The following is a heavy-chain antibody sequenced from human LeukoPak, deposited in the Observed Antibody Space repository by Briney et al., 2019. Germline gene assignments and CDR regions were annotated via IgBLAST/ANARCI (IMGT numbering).Heavy chain of an antibody. CDR2: ISFDGKNQ. J-gene: IGHJ4*02. D-gene: IGHD4-11*01. CDR3: AKDLPAETKMGGFDF. CDR1: GFNFNNSG. V-gene: IGHV3-30*18. Sequence: PGGSLRLSCAGSGFNFNNSGMHWVRQAPGKGLEWVAVISFDGKNQHYAGSVKGRFTTSRDNSNNTVYLQMNSLRPEDTAVYYCAKDLPAETKMGGFDFWGQGALVTISS.